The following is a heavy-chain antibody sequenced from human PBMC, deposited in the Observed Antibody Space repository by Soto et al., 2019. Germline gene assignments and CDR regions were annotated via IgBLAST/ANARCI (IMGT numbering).Heavy chain of an antibody. J-gene: IGHJ4*02. CDR1: GGSFSGYY. D-gene: IGHD1-26*01. CDR3: ARAELVGATDY. CDR2: IYYSGST. V-gene: IGHV4-31*11. Sequence: PSETLSLTCAVYGGSFSGYYWSWIRQHPGKGLEWIGYIYYSGSTYYNPSLKSRVTISVDTSKNQFSLKLSSVTAADTAVYYCARAELVGATDYWGQGILVTVSS.